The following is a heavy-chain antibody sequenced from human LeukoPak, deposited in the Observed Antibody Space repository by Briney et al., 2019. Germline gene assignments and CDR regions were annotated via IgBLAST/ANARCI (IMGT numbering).Heavy chain of an antibody. CDR2: FEPEDGEK. Sequence: GSVRLSCKVSGFTLTELSMHWVRQAPGKGLEWMGDFEPEDGEKIYAETLQGRFTMTEDTSTDTAYMELSSLRAEDTAVYYCATDTGLKYFQHWGQGTLVTVSS. V-gene: IGHV1-24*01. CDR1: GFTLTELS. CDR3: ATDTGLKYFQH. D-gene: IGHD2-8*02. J-gene: IGHJ1*01.